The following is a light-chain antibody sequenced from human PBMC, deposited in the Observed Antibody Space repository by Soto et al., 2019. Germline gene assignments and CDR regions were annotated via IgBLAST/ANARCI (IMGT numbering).Light chain of an antibody. V-gene: IGLV2-14*03. Sequence: QSVLTQPASVSGSPGKSITISCTGTSSDVGAYNYVSWYQQHPGKVPKLMIYDVSDRPSGVSNRFSGSKSGNTASLTISGLQAEDEADYYCSSFTRSNSYVFGTGTKLTVL. CDR3: SSFTRSNSYV. J-gene: IGLJ1*01. CDR1: SSDVGAYNY. CDR2: DVS.